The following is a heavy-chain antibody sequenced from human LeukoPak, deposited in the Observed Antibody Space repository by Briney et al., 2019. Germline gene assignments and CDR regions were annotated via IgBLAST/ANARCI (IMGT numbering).Heavy chain of an antibody. Sequence: ASVKVSCKASGYSFTSYNMHWVRRAPGQGLEWMGIINPSGGSTNYAQKFQGRVTMTRDMSTSTVYMELSSLRSEDTAVYYCARDARSAEYYYYYMDVWGKGTTVTVSS. CDR2: INPSGGST. V-gene: IGHV1-46*01. D-gene: IGHD3-10*01. J-gene: IGHJ6*03. CDR3: ARDARSAEYYYYYMDV. CDR1: GYSFTSYN.